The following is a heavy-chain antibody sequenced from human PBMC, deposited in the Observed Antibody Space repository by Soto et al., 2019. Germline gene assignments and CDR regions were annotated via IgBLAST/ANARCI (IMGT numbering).Heavy chain of an antibody. J-gene: IGHJ4*02. CDR3: SRGGGTYDY. D-gene: IGHD1-26*01. CDR1: GGTFSSYT. Sequence: QVQLVQSGAEVRKPGSSVKVSCKASGGTFSSYTISWVRQAPGQGLEWMGRIIPILGIANYAQKFQGRVTITADKPTSTAYMELSSLRSEDTAVYYFSRGGGTYDYWGQGNLVTVSS. V-gene: IGHV1-69*02. CDR2: IIPILGIA.